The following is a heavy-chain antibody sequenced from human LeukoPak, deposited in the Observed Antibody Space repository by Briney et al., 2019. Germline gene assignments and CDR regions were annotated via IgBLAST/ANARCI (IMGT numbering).Heavy chain of an antibody. CDR1: GFTFSSSW. CDR2: IKEDGSWK. Sequence: WGSLRLSCAASGFTFSSSWMGWARQAPGKELEWVANIKEDGSWKHYAVSVQGRFTISRDNAKNSLYLQMNSLRAEDTAVYYCARDRGWYHADSWGQGTLVTVSS. CDR3: ARDRGWYHADS. J-gene: IGHJ4*02. V-gene: IGHV3-7*01. D-gene: IGHD6-19*01.